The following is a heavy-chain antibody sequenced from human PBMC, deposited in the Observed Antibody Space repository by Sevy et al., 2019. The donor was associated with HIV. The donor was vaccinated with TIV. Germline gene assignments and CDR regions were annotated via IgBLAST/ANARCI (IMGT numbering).Heavy chain of an antibody. CDR1: GGSFSGYY. CDR3: VRRGISCYDCGGDFAAGGRFDY. V-gene: IGHV4-34*01. CDR2: INHSGST. J-gene: IGHJ4*02. Sequence: SQTLSLTCAVYGGSFSGYYWSWIRQPPGKGLEWIGEINHSGSTNYNPSLKSRVTISVDTSKNQFSLKLSSVTAADTAVYYCVRRGISCYDCGGDFAAGGRFDYWGQGTLVTVSS. D-gene: IGHD2-21*01.